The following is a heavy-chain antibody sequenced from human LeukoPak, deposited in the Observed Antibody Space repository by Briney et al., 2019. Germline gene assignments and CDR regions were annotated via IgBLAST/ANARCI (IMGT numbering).Heavy chain of an antibody. CDR3: ARAGPKGATTVTRTGYFVFDP. V-gene: IGHV4-59*12. CDR1: GFTFGDYA. Sequence: PGGSLRLSCTASGFTFGDYAMSWVRQAPGKGLEWIGYIYYSGSTNYNPSLKSRVTISVDTSKNQFSLKLSSVTAADTAVYYCARAGPKGATTVTRTGYFVFDPWGQGTLVTVSS. CDR2: IYYSGST. D-gene: IGHD4-17*01. J-gene: IGHJ5*02.